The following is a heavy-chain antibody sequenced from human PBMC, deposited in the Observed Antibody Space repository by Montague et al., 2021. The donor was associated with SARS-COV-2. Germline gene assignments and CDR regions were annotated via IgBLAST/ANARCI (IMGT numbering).Heavy chain of an antibody. V-gene: IGHV4-39*01. D-gene: IGHD6-19*01. CDR1: GGSISSSSYY. Sequence: SETLSLTCAVSGGSISSSSYYWGWIRQPPGKGLEWIGSIYYSGSTYYNPSLKSPVTISVDTSKNQFSLNLSSVTAADTAVYYCAISWRQWLLWGYYLDYWGQGTLVTVSS. J-gene: IGHJ4*02. CDR2: IYYSGST. CDR3: AISWRQWLLWGYYLDY.